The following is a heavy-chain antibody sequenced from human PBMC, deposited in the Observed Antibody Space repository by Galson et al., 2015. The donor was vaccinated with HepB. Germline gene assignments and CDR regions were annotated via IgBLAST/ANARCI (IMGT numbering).Heavy chain of an antibody. V-gene: IGHV1-69*13. CDR3: ARDPLVGCSSTSCYGWFDP. CDR1: GGTFSRYA. CDR2: IIPIFGTA. Sequence: SVKVSCKASGGTFSRYAISWVRQAPGQGLEWMGGIIPIFGTANYAQKFQGRVTITADESTSTAYMELSSLRSEDTAVYYCARDPLVGCSSTSCYGWFDPWGQGTLVTVSS. D-gene: IGHD2-2*01. J-gene: IGHJ5*02.